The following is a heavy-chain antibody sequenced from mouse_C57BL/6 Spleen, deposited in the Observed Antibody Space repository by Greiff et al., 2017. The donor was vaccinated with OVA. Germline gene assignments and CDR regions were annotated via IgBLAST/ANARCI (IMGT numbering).Heavy chain of an antibody. V-gene: IGHV10-3*01. D-gene: IGHD2-2*01. CDR3: VRGAYGYDGAWFAY. CDR1: GFTFNTYA. J-gene: IGHJ3*01. CDR2: IRSKSSNYAT. Sequence: DAGGGLVQPKGSLKLSCAASGFTFNTYAMHWVRQAPGKGLEWVARIRSKSSNYATYYADSVKDRFTISRDDSQSMLYLQMNNLKTEDTAMYYCVRGAYGYDGAWFAYWGQGTLVTVSA.